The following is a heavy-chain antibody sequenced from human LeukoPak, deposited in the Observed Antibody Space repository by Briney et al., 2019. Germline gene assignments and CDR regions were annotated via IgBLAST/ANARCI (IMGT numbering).Heavy chain of an antibody. CDR3: ARDRKQVYYDY. V-gene: IGHV4-30-2*01. Sequence: SETLSLTCAVSGGSISSGGYSWSWIRQPPGKGLEWIGYIYHSGSTYYNPSLKSRVTISVDRSKNQFSLKLSSVTAADTAVYYCARDRKQVYYDYWGQGTLVTVSS. D-gene: IGHD3-10*01. CDR2: IYHSGST. J-gene: IGHJ4*02. CDR1: GGSISSGGYS.